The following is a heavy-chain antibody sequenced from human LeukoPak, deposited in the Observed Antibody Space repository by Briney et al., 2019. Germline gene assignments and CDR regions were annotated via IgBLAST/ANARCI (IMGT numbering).Heavy chain of an antibody. CDR1: GGTFSNYA. D-gene: IGHD2-2*01. J-gene: IGHJ3*02. Sequence: SVKVSCKASGGTFSNYAISWVRQAPGQGLEWMGGIIPIFGTANYAQKFQGRVTITADESTSTAYMELSSLRSEDTAVYYCARDPELGYCSSTSCYAFDIWGQGTMVTVSS. CDR2: IIPIFGTA. V-gene: IGHV1-69*01. CDR3: ARDPELGYCSSTSCYAFDI.